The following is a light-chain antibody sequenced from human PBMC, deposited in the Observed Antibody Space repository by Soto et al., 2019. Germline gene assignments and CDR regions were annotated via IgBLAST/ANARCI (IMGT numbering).Light chain of an antibody. CDR3: QQSDYWPRT. CDR2: GAS. CDR1: QFVSSN. J-gene: IGKJ1*01. V-gene: IGKV3D-15*01. Sequence: IGLTQSTGTLSLSPGERAPLSCRASQFVSSNLAWYQQKPGQAPRILIYGASTRATGIPARFSGIASGTEFTLTLRSLHSEDCAVYDGQQSDYWPRTVSPSTKVDIK.